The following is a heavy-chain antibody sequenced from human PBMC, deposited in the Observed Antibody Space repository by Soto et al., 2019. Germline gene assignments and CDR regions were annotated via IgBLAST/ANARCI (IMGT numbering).Heavy chain of an antibody. D-gene: IGHD1-20*01. CDR1: GGSISSGGYY. J-gene: IGHJ4*02. CDR3: ARGHNWNYVDY. CDR2: IYYSGST. V-gene: IGHV4-31*03. Sequence: SETLSLTCTVSGGSISSGGYYWSWIRQRPGKGLEWIGYIYYSGSTYYNPSLKSRVTISVDTSKNQFSLKLSSVAAADTAVYYCARGHNWNYVDYWGQGTLVTVSX.